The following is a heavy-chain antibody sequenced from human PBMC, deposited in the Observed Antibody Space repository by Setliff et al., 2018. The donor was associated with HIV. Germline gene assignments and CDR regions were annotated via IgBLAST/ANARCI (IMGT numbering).Heavy chain of an antibody. D-gene: IGHD3-16*01. Sequence: PGGSLRLSCAASGFTFSSYGMHWVRQAPGKGLEWVAVIWYDGSNKYYADSVKGRFTISRDNSKNTLYLQMNSLGAEDTAVYYCAKEVHVSSYYGMDVWGQGTTVTVSS. CDR2: IWYDGSNK. V-gene: IGHV3-33*06. J-gene: IGHJ6*02. CDR3: AKEVHVSSYYGMDV. CDR1: GFTFSSYG.